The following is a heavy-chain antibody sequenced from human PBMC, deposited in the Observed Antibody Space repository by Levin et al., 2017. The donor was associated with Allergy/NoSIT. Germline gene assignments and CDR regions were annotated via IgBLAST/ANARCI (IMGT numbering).Heavy chain of an antibody. CDR3: ARSIVVVPAAREYYFDY. Sequence: GGSLRLSCAASGFTFSSYWMSWVRQAPGKGLEWVANIKQDGSEKYYVDSVKGRFTISRDNAKNSLYLQMNSLRAEDTAVYYCARSIVVVPAAREYYFDYWGQGTLVTVSS. CDR1: GFTFSSYW. CDR2: IKQDGSEK. V-gene: IGHV3-7*04. J-gene: IGHJ4*02. D-gene: IGHD2-2*01.